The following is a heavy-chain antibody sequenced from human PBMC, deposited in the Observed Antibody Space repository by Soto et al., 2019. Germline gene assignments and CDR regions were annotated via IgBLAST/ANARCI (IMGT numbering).Heavy chain of an antibody. CDR3: AKGMTVVAPGLCIWFDP. CDR1: GFTFSSYA. V-gene: IGHV3-23*01. D-gene: IGHD2-15*01. CDR2: ISGSGGST. J-gene: IGHJ5*02. Sequence: EVQLLESGGGLVQPGGSLRLSCAASGFTFSSYAMSWVRQAPGKGLEWVSAISGSGGSTYYADSVKGRFTISRDNSENTLDLQMNSLRAEDTAVYYCAKGMTVVAPGLCIWFDPWGQGTLVTVSS.